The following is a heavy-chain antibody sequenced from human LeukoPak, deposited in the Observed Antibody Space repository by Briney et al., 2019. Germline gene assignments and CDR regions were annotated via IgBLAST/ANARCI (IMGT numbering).Heavy chain of an antibody. CDR3: AMGGIYYDSSGYYSPLDY. J-gene: IGHJ4*02. V-gene: IGHV3-66*01. CDR2: IYSGGST. Sequence: GGSLRLSCAASGFTVSSNYMSWVRQAPGKGLEWVSVIYSGGSTYYADSVKGRFTISRDNSKNTLYLQMNSLRAEDTAVYYCAMGGIYYDSSGYYSPLDYWGQGTLVTVSS. CDR1: GFTVSSNY. D-gene: IGHD3-22*01.